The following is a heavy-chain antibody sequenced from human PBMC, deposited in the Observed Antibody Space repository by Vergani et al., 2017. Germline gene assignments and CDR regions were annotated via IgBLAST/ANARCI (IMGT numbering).Heavy chain of an antibody. CDR3: ARGEVDPIAVAGTYYYYYYGMDV. V-gene: IGHV1-69*18. CDR2: IIPIFGTA. CDR1: GGTFSSYA. J-gene: IGHJ6*02. D-gene: IGHD6-19*01. Sequence: QVQLVQSGAEVKKPGSSVKVSCKASGGTFSSYAISWVRQAPGQGLEWMGRIIPIFGTANYAQKFQGRVTITADESTSTAYMELSSLRSEDTAVYYCARGEVDPIAVAGTYYYYYYGMDVWGQGTTVTVSS.